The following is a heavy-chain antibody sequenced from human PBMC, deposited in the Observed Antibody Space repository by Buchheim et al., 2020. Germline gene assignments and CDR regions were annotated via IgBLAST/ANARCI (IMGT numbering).Heavy chain of an antibody. D-gene: IGHD4-17*01. V-gene: IGHV4-34*01. Sequence: QVQLQQWGAGLLKPSETLSLTCAVYGGSFSGYYWSWIRQPPGKGLEWIGEINHSGSTNYNPSLKSRVTISVDRSKNQFSLKLNSVTAADTAVYYCARAIYGDSPYYNWFDPWGQGTL. CDR1: GGSFSGYY. J-gene: IGHJ5*02. CDR2: INHSGST. CDR3: ARAIYGDSPYYNWFDP.